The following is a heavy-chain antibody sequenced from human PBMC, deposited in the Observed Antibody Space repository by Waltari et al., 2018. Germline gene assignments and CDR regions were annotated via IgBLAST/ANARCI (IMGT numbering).Heavy chain of an antibody. Sequence: QVQLQQWGAGLLKPSETLSLTCAVYGGSFSGYYWSWIRQPPGKGLEWIGEINHSGSTNYTPSLKSRVTISVDTSKNQFSLKLSSVTAADTAVYYCASTYCSGGSCYSRGLDYWGQGTLVTVSS. V-gene: IGHV4-34*01. D-gene: IGHD2-15*01. J-gene: IGHJ4*02. CDR2: INHSGST. CDR3: ASTYCSGGSCYSRGLDY. CDR1: GGSFSGYY.